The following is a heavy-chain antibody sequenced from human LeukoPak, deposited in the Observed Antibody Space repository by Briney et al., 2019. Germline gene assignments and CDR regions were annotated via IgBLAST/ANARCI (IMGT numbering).Heavy chain of an antibody. V-gene: IGHV3-30*18. Sequence: GGSLRLSCAASGFTFSSYGMHWVRQAPGKGLEWVAVISYDGSNKYHADSVKGRFTISRDNSKNTLYLQMNSLRAEDTAVYYCAKADLVVVTANAPDCWGQGTLVTVSS. J-gene: IGHJ4*02. CDR1: GFTFSSYG. CDR3: AKADLVVVTANAPDC. D-gene: IGHD2-21*02. CDR2: ISYDGSNK.